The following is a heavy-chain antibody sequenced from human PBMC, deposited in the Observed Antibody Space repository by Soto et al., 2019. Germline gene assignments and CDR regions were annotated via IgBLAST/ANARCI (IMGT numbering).Heavy chain of an antibody. J-gene: IGHJ4*02. CDR3: AKGTYYASGSYYIDY. D-gene: IGHD3-10*01. V-gene: IGHV3-33*03. CDR2: IWYDGSNK. Sequence: GGSLRLSCAASGFTFSSYGMHWVRQAPGKGLEWVAVIWYDGSNKYYADSVKGRFTISRDNAKNSLYLQMNSLRVEDTALYYCAKGTYYASGSYYIDYWGQGTLVTVSS. CDR1: GFTFSSYG.